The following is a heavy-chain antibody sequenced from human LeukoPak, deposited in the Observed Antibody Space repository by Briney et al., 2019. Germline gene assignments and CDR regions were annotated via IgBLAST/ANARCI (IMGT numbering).Heavy chain of an antibody. D-gene: IGHD4-17*01. CDR2: MYHSGST. J-gene: IGHJ3*02. CDR1: GGSISSYY. V-gene: IGHV4-59*01. CDR3: ARSDYGAFDI. Sequence: SETLSLTCTVSGGSISSYYWSWIRQPPGKGLEWIGYMYHSGSTNYNPSLKSRVTISVDTSKNQFSLKLSSVTAADTAVYYCARSDYGAFDIWGQGTMVTVSS.